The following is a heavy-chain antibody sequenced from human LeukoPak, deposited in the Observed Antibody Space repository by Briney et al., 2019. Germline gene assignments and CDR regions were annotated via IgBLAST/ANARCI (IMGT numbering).Heavy chain of an antibody. CDR2: IKSNADGGTT. Sequence: EPGGSLRLSCAASGFTFSNAFMSWVRQAPGKGLEWVGRIKSNADGGTTDYAAPVKGRFTISRDDSKNTLYLQMNSLKTEDTAVYYCTPHYDFWSPWGQGTLVTVSS. V-gene: IGHV3-15*01. D-gene: IGHD3-3*01. CDR3: TPHYDFWSP. CDR1: GFTFSNAF. J-gene: IGHJ5*02.